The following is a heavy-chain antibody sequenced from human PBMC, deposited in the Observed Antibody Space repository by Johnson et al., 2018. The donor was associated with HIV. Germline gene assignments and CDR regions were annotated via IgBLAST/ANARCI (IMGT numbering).Heavy chain of an antibody. Sequence: EVQLVESGGGLVQPGGSLRLSCAASGFTFGSYWMSWVRQAPGKGLEWVANIKQDGSEKYYVDSVKGRFTISRDNAKNSVYLQMNSLRAEDTAVYYCARGTLAAFDIWGQGTMVTVSS. J-gene: IGHJ3*02. CDR3: ARGTLAAFDI. V-gene: IGHV3-7*05. D-gene: IGHD2-2*01. CDR2: IKQDGSEK. CDR1: GFTFGSYW.